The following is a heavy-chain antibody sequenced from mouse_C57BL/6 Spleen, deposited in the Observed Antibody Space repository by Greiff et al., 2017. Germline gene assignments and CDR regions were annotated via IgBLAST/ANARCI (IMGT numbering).Heavy chain of an antibody. V-gene: IGHV1-81*01. CDR2: IYPRSGNT. D-gene: IGHD1-1*01. CDR3: ASRITTVVAEDY. CDR1: GYTFTSYG. J-gene: IGHJ2*01. Sequence: QVQLKQSGAELARPGASVKLSCKASGYTFTSYGISWVKQRTGQGLEWIGEIYPRSGNTYYNEKFKGKATLTAAKSSSTAYMELRSLTSEDSAVYFCASRITTVVAEDYWGQGTTLTVSS.